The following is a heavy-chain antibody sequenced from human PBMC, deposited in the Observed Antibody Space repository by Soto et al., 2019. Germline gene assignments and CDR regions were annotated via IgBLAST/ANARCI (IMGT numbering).Heavy chain of an antibody. CDR3: AKDRGSGWYNFDY. CDR1: GFTFSSYA. J-gene: IGHJ4*02. CDR2: ISGSGGST. V-gene: IGHV3-23*01. D-gene: IGHD6-19*01. Sequence: PGGSMRLSCAASGFTFSSYAMSWVRQAPGKGLEWVSAISGSGGSTYYADSVKGRFTISRDNSKNTLYLQMNSLRAEDTAVYYCAKDRGSGWYNFDYWGQGTLVTVSS.